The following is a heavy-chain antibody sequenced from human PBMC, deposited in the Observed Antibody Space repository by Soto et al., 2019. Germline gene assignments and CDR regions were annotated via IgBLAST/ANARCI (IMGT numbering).Heavy chain of an antibody. Sequence: QVQLQESGPGLVKPSQTLSLTCTVSGGSISSGGYYWSWIRQHPGKGLEWIGYIYYSGSTYYNPSLESRVTISVDNSKNQFSLKLSSVTAADTAVYYCSRRPPTYCTGFDPWGQGTLVTVSS. D-gene: IGHD2-8*01. CDR2: IYYSGST. CDR1: GGSISSGGYY. J-gene: IGHJ5*02. CDR3: SRRPPTYCTGFDP. V-gene: IGHV4-31*03.